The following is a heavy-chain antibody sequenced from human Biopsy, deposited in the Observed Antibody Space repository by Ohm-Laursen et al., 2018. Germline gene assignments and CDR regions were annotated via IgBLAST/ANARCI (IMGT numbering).Heavy chain of an antibody. D-gene: IGHD3-10*01. Sequence: SLRLSCSASGFTFSSYAMHWVRQAPGKGLEWVASISEDGTNKYYEDSVKGRFTVSRDNSKNTLYLQMNSLRAEDTAVFYCAKDRGVARTYYYYPYGMDVWGQGTTVTVSS. CDR1: GFTFSSYA. J-gene: IGHJ6*02. CDR2: ISEDGTNK. CDR3: AKDRGVARTYYYYPYGMDV. V-gene: IGHV3-30*18.